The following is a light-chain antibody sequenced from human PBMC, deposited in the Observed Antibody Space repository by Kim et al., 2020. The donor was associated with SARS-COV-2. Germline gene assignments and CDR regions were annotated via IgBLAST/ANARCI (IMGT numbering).Light chain of an antibody. CDR1: QDITTY. V-gene: IGKV1-9*01. J-gene: IGKJ4*01. CDR3: QQVNSYPLT. Sequence: IQLTQSPSSLSVSVGDRVTITCRASQDITTYLAWYQQRPGKAPKLLIYTASTLQSGVPSRFSGSGSGTDFTLTISSLQPEDFATYYYQQVNSYPLTFGGGTKLEI. CDR2: TAS.